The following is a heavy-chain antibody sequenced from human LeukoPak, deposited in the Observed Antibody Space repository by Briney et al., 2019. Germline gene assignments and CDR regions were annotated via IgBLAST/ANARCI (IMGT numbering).Heavy chain of an antibody. D-gene: IGHD3-22*01. CDR3: ARGFDYYDSSGYLSNWYFDL. Sequence: SETLSLTCTVSGYSISIAFYWGWIRQPPGKGLEWIGSISHSGSTYYNPSLESRVTISVDTSKNQFSLKLSSVTAADTALYYCARGFDYYDSSGYLSNWYFDLWGRGTLVTVSS. CDR2: ISHSGST. J-gene: IGHJ2*01. V-gene: IGHV4-38-2*02. CDR1: GYSISIAFY.